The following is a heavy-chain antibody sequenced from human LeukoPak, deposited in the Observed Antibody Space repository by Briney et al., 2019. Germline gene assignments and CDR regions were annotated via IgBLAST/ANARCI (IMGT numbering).Heavy chain of an antibody. J-gene: IGHJ4*02. CDR2: INPNSGGT. CDR3: ATSSEGGYSYGSDIDY. Sequence: GASVKVSCKASGYTFTGYYMHWVRQAPGQGLECMGRINPNSGGTNYAQKFQGRVTMTRDTSISTAYMELSRLRSDDTAVYYCATSSEGGYSYGSDIDYWGQGTLVTVSS. V-gene: IGHV1-2*06. CDR1: GYTFTGYY. D-gene: IGHD5-18*01.